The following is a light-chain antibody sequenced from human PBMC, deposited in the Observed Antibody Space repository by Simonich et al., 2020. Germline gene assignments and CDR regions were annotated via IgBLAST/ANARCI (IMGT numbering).Light chain of an antibody. Sequence: DILMTHSPSSLSASVGDRVTIPCRASQGISNCLAWYQQKTGKAPKLLLNAASRYESAVPSRFSGSGSGTYYTLTISSLQPEDFATYYCQQYYSTPDTLGQGTKLEIK. J-gene: IGKJ2*01. CDR2: AAS. CDR1: QGISNC. CDR3: QQYYSTPDT. V-gene: IGKV1-NL1*01.